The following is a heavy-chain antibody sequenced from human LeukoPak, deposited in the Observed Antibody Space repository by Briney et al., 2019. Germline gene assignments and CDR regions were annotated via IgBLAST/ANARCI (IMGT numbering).Heavy chain of an antibody. D-gene: IGHD5-18*01. V-gene: IGHV1-3*01. J-gene: IGHJ4*02. CDR2: INAGNGNT. CDR3: ARGTGYSYGYGFDY. CDR1: GYTFTSYA. Sequence: ASVKVSCKASGYTFTSYAMHWVRQAPGQRLEWMGRINAGNGNTKYSQKFQGRVTITRDTSASTAYMELSSLRSEDTAVYYCARGTGYSYGYGFDYWGQGTLVTVSS.